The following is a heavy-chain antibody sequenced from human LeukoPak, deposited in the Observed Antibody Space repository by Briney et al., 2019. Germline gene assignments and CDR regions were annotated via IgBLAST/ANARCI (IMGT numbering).Heavy chain of an antibody. CDR3: SGGSGWLTDY. CDR2: IKQDGSET. D-gene: IGHD6-19*01. V-gene: IGHV3-7*04. J-gene: IGHJ4*02. Sequence: PGGSLRLSCAASGFSISTYWMNWVRQAPGKGLEWVATIKQDGSETLYVDFVKGRFTFSRDNAKNSLYLQMNSLRAEDTAVYYCSGGSGWLTDYWGQGTLVTVSS. CDR1: GFSISTYW.